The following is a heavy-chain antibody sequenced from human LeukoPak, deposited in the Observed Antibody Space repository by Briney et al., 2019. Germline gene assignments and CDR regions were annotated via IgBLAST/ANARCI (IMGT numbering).Heavy chain of an antibody. D-gene: IGHD3-9*01. Sequence: QPGGSLRPSCAASGFSVSDYYMNWVRQAPGKGLEWVSFIYSDGRTYYADSVKGRFTISRDNSRNTLYLQMNSLRVEDTAVYYCARDDIPVIWGQGTLVTVSS. V-gene: IGHV3-53*01. CDR3: ARDDIPVI. CDR2: IYSDGRT. J-gene: IGHJ4*02. CDR1: GFSVSDYY.